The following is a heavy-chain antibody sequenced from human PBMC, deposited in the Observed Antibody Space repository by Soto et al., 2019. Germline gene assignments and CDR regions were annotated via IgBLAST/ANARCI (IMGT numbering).Heavy chain of an antibody. Sequence: SVKVSCKASGFTFTSSAFQWVRQARGQRLEWIGWIAVGSGYTNYAQRFQDRVTLTRDMSTATTYMELSRLTSEDTAIYYCAADATAWQQMVPSDYWGQGTLVTAPQ. D-gene: IGHD2-8*01. CDR2: IAVGSGYT. J-gene: IGHJ4*02. V-gene: IGHV1-58*01. CDR3: AADATAWQQMVPSDY. CDR1: GFTFTSSA.